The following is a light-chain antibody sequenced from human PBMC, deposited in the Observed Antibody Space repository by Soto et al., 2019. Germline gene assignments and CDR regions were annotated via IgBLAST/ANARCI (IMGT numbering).Light chain of an antibody. CDR2: DTS. CDR1: RSVSDNY. J-gene: IGKJ4*01. Sequence: EIVLTQSPGTLSLSPGERAALSCRASRSVSDNYLAWYQQKRGPAPRLLIYDTSSRATGIPDRFSGAGSATDFTTTISRLEHEDFAVYYCQQYGTSPPLTFGGGTKVDIK. CDR3: QQYGTSPPLT. V-gene: IGKV3-20*01.